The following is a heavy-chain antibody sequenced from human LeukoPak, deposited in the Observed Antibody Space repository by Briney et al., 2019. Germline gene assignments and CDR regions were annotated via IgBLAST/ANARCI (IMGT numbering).Heavy chain of an antibody. J-gene: IGHJ6*03. CDR1: GFTFGTYW. CDR2: INSDGGTT. CDR3: ARDETYYYYMDV. V-gene: IGHV3-74*01. Sequence: GGSLRLSCGASGFTFGTYWMHWVRQAPGKGLVWVSGINSDGGTTTYADSVKGRFTISRDNAKNTLYLQMSSLRAEDTAVYYCARDETYYYYMDVWGKGTTVTVSS.